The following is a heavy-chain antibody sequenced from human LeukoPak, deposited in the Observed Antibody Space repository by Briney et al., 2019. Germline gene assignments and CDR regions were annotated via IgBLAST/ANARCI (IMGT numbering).Heavy chain of an antibody. CDR2: IYYSGST. CDR1: SGSISSYY. CDR3: ARVQYCSGGSCYSRGDWFDP. J-gene: IGHJ5*02. D-gene: IGHD2-15*01. Sequence: PSETLSLTCTVSSGSISSYYWSWMRQPPGKGLEWIGYIYYSGSTNYNPSLKSRVTISVDTSQNQFSLKLSSVTAADTAVYYCARVQYCSGGSCYSRGDWFDPWGQGTLVTVSS. V-gene: IGHV4-59*12.